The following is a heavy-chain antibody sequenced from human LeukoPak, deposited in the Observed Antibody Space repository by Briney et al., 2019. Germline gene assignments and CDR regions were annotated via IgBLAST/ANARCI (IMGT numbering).Heavy chain of an antibody. CDR3: ARGRASQRSSIYYYYYMDV. V-gene: IGHV4-34*01. J-gene: IGHJ6*03. Sequence: SETLSLTCAVYGGSFSGYYWSWIRQPPGKGLEWIGEINHSGSTDYNPSLKSRVTISVDTSKNQFSLKLSSVTAADTAVYYCARGRASQRSSIYYYYYMDVWGKGTTVTVCS. CDR1: GGSFSGYY. D-gene: IGHD1-26*01. CDR2: INHSGST.